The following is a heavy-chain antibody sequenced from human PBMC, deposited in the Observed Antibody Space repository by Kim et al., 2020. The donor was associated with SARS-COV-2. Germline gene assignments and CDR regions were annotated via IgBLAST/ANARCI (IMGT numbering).Heavy chain of an antibody. J-gene: IGHJ6*02. CDR1: GGSFSGYY. V-gene: IGHV4-34*01. Sequence: SETLSLTCAVYGGSFSGYYWSWIRQPPGKGLEWIGEINHSGSTNYNPSLKSRVTISVDTSKNQFSLKLSSVTAADTAVYYCARGLIISAMVILNSYYYGMDVWGQGTTVTVSS. CDR3: ARGLIISAMVILNSYYYGMDV. D-gene: IGHD5-18*01. CDR2: INHSGST.